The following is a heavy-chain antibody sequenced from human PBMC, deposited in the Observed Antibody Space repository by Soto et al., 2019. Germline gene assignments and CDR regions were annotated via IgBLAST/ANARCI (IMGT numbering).Heavy chain of an antibody. Sequence: SETLSLTCAVYGGSFSGYYWSWIRQPPGKGLEWIGEINQSGSTNYNPSLKSRVTISVDTYKNQFSLKLSSVTAADTAVYYCARACQGAGVVGVVYYYYYYMDVWGKGTTVTVSS. D-gene: IGHD3-3*01. J-gene: IGHJ6*03. CDR1: GGSFSGYY. CDR3: ARACQGAGVVGVVYYYYYYMDV. CDR2: INQSGST. V-gene: IGHV4-34*01.